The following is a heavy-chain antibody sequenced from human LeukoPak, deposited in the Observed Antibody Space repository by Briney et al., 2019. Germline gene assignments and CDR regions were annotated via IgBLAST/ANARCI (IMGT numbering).Heavy chain of an antibody. CDR3: AKDATVTTLYYYYYMDV. V-gene: IGHV3-30*18. Sequence: GGSLRLSCAASGFIFSSYGMYWVRQAPGKGLEWVAVISYDGSNKYYPDSVKGRFTISRDNSKNTLYLQMNSLRAEDTAVYYCAKDATVTTLYYYYYMDVWGKGTTVTISS. J-gene: IGHJ6*03. CDR2: ISYDGSNK. CDR1: GFIFSSYG. D-gene: IGHD4-17*01.